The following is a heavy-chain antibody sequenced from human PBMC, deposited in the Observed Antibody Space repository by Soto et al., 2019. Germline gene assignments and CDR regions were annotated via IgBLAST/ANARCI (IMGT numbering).Heavy chain of an antibody. CDR2: VYYTGST. CDR1: GGSVSSGSYY. J-gene: IGHJ6*02. V-gene: IGHV4-61*01. D-gene: IGHD1-26*01. CDR3: ARDSREHSSSGGLDV. Sequence: QVQLQESGPGLVKPSETLSLTCTVSGGSVSSGSYYWNWIRQPPGKGLEWIGYVYYTGSTNYNPSLKRRVTMSVDTSQNQCSLKMRSVTAADTAVYYCARDSREHSSSGGLDVWGQGTTVTVSS.